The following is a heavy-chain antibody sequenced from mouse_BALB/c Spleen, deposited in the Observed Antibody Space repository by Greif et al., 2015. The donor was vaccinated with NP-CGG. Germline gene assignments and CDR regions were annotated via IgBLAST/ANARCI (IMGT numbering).Heavy chain of an antibody. J-gene: IGHJ4*01. CDR1: GFSLTGYG. V-gene: IGHV2-6-7*01. CDR3: ARHYAHYAMDY. CDR2: IWGDGST. D-gene: IGHD1-1*02. Sequence: VQLQQSGPGLVAPSQSLSITCTVSGFSLTGYGVNWVRQPPGKGLEWLGMIWGDGSTDYNSALKSRLSISKDNSKSXVFLKMTSLQTDDTARYYCARHYAHYAMDYWGQGTSVTVSS.